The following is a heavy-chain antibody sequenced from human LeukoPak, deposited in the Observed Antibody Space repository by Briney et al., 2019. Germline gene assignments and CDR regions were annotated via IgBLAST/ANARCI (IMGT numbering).Heavy chain of an antibody. CDR3: AKLDYGDYLWFDP. Sequence: GRSLRLSCAASGFTFSSYGMHWVRQAPGKGLEWVAVISYDGSNKYYADSVKGRFTISRDNSKNTLYLQMNSLRAEDTAVYYCAKLDYGDYLWFDPWGQGTLVTVYS. J-gene: IGHJ5*02. CDR2: ISYDGSNK. CDR1: GFTFSSYG. D-gene: IGHD4-17*01. V-gene: IGHV3-30*18.